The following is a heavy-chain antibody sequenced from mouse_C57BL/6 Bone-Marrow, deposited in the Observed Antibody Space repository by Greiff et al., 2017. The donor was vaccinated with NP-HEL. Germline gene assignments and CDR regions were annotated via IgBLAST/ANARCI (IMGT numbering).Heavy chain of an antibody. D-gene: IGHD2-4*01. CDR2: IRNKANGYTT. J-gene: IGHJ4*01. CDR3: VKALYYDYDVDYAMDY. CDR1: GFTFTDYY. V-gene: IGHV7-4*01. Sequence: EVKLVESGGGLVQPGASLRLSCAASGFTFTDYYMSWVRQPPGKAPEWLALIRNKANGYTTEYTASVKGRVTISRDNSQNILYLQMNTLRAEDSATYYCVKALYYDYDVDYAMDYWGQGTSVTVSS.